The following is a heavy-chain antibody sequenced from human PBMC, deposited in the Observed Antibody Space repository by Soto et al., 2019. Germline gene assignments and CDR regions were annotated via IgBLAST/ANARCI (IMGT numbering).Heavy chain of an antibody. D-gene: IGHD2-15*01. V-gene: IGHV1-8*01. CDR1: GYIFDAFD. Sequence: QVQLVQSGAEVRKPGASVRVSCKASGYIFDAFDIHWVRQATGQGLELMGWMNPYTGETAYTQTFRGRVSMTRDTSVSTADMELTSLTSEDSAIYFCVRQAGGASTPGDDYWGQGTLVTVSS. CDR3: VRQAGGASTPGDDY. J-gene: IGHJ4*02. CDR2: MNPYTGET.